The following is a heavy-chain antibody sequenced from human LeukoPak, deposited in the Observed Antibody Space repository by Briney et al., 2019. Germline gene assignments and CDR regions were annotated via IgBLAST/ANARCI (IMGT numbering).Heavy chain of an antibody. V-gene: IGHV4-4*07. Sequence: SETLSLTCSVSGASISIYYWNWVRQSAGRGLEWIGRIYASGRSKYNPSLQSRVSMSVDKSKKQFSLELSSVTAADTAVYYCAREQLELRGTDSYYYLDVWSKGTTVTVSS. D-gene: IGHD1-1*01. CDR2: IYASGRS. CDR3: AREQLELRGTDSYYYLDV. CDR1: GASISIYY. J-gene: IGHJ6*03.